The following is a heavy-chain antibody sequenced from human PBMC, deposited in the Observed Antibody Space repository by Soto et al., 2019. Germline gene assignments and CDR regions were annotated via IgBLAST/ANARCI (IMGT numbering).Heavy chain of an antibody. Sequence: GGSLRLSCSASGFTFSSYSMHWVRQAPGKGLEYVSSIGTNGGSTFYADSVKGRFTISRDNSKNTLYLKMNSLRDEDTAEYYCVRQTACYIDSNDSYHIWGQGTLVTASS. V-gene: IGHV3-64D*06. CDR3: VRQTACYIDSNDSYHI. CDR1: GFTFSSYS. CDR2: IGTNGGST. J-gene: IGHJ4*01. D-gene: IGHD3-22*01.